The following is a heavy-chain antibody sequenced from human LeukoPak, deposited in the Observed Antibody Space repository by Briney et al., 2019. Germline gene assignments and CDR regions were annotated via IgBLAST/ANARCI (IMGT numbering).Heavy chain of an antibody. J-gene: IGHJ4*02. CDR2: MSYSGST. CDR1: SGSISSDY. CDR3: ARHSLQWRHVDY. Sequence: PSETLSLTCTVSSGSISSDYWTWIRQPPGKGLEWIAYMSYSGSTNYNPSLKSRVTISVDTSKNQFSLKLSSVTAADTAVYYCARHSLQWRHVDYWGQGILVTVSS. D-gene: IGHD6-19*01. V-gene: IGHV4-59*01.